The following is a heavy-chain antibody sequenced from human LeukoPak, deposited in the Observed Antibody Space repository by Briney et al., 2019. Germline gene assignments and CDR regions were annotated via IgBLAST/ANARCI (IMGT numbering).Heavy chain of an antibody. CDR3: AKSRTDFWSGYHDY. Sequence: PGGSLRLSCAASGFTFSSYSMNWIRQAPGKGLEWVSYISSSGSTIYYADSVKGRFTISRDNAKNSLYLQMNSLRAEDTAVYYCAKSRTDFWSGYHDYWGQGTLVTVSS. CDR1: GFTFSSYS. V-gene: IGHV3-48*04. CDR2: ISSSGSTI. D-gene: IGHD3-3*01. J-gene: IGHJ4*02.